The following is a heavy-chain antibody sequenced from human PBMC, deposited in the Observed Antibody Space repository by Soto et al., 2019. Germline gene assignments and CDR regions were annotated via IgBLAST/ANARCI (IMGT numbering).Heavy chain of an antibody. D-gene: IGHD5-12*01. Sequence: SETLSLTCTVSGGSISSSSYYWGWILQPPGKGLEWILSIYYSGSTYYNPSLKSRVTISVDTSKNQFSLKLSSVTAADTDVYYCERRGWLQIDYWGQGTLVTVSS. CDR1: GGSISSSSYY. V-gene: IGHV4-39*01. CDR2: IYYSGST. J-gene: IGHJ4*02. CDR3: ERRGWLQIDY.